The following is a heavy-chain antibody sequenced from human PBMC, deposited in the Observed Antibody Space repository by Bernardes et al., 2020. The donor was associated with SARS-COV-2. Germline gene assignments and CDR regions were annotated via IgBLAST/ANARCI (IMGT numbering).Heavy chain of an antibody. Sequence: GGSLRLSCAASGFTFSNAWMSWVRQAPGKGLEWVGRIKSKTDGGTTDYAAPVKGRFTISRDDSKNTLYLQMNSLKTEDTAVYYCTTEYVLLWFADLASTVEAYCGQGTLLPASS. D-gene: IGHD3-10*01. CDR1: GFTFSNAW. CDR3: TTEYVLLWFADLASTVEAY. V-gene: IGHV3-15*01. J-gene: IGHJ4*02. CDR2: IKSKTDGGTT.